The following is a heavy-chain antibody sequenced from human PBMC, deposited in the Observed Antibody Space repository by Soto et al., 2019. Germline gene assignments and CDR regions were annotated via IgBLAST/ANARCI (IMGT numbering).Heavy chain of an antibody. CDR1: GFTFSSHW. V-gene: IGHV3-74*01. Sequence: EVQLAESGGGLVQPGGSLRLSCAASGFTFSSHWMHWVRQAPGKRLVWVSRIIGDGNEITYADSVKGRFTISRDNAKNTVILQMNSLRAEDTAVYYCVRGHVRGDDRHFDYWGQGTLVTVSS. J-gene: IGHJ4*02. CDR2: IIGDGNEI. D-gene: IGHD3-16*01. CDR3: VRGHVRGDDRHFDY.